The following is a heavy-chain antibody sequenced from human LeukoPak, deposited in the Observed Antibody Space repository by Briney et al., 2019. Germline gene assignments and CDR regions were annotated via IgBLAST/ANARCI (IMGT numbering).Heavy chain of an antibody. J-gene: IGHJ4*02. CDR2: IYFSGST. V-gene: IGHV4-39*01. CDR1: GDITHY. CDR3: ARHNGGGVGSYVAPGPPDYFDY. D-gene: IGHD1-26*01. Sequence: SETLSLTCTVSGDITHYWGWIRQPPGKGLECIGSIYFSGSTYYNPSLRSRVTISLDTSKKQLSLKLSSVTAADTAVYYCARHNGGGVGSYVAPGPPDYFDYWDQGTLVTVSS.